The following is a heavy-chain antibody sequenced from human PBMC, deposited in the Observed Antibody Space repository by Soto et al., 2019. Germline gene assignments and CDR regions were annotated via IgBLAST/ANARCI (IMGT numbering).Heavy chain of an antibody. V-gene: IGHV4-34*01. J-gene: IGHJ4*02. CDR3: ARGVGGYYSTFDY. D-gene: IGHD3-22*01. CDR2: INHSGST. CDR1: GGSFSGYY. Sequence: SETLSLTCAVYGGSFSGYYWSWIRQPPGKGLEWIGEINHSGSTNYNPSLKSRVTISVDTSKNQFSLKLSSVTAADTAVYYCARGVGGYYSTFDYWGQGTLVTVSS.